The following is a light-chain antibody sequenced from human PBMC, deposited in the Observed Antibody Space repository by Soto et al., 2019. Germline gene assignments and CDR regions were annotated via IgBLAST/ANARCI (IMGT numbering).Light chain of an antibody. Sequence: EIALTQSPGTLSLSPGESASLSCRASQSVRSSFFAWYQQKPGQAPRLLIYGPSTRATGIPDRFSGSGSGTDFTLTISSLEHDDFAVYYCQQYGGSGTFGGGTKVEIK. CDR1: QSVRSSF. V-gene: IGKV3-20*01. CDR3: QQYGGSGT. J-gene: IGKJ4*01. CDR2: GPS.